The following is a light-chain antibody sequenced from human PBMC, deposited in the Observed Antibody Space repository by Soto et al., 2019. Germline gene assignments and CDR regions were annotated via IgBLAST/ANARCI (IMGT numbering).Light chain of an antibody. J-gene: IGKJ4*01. V-gene: IGKV1-39*01. CDR1: QTITNF. CDR2: AAS. Sequence: DIQMTQSPSSLSASVGDRVTITCRASQTITNFLNWYQQKPGKAPKVLIYAASSLQSGVPARFSGSGSGTDFTLTISSLRPEDFATYYCQQSHSTPLTFGGGTKVEIK. CDR3: QQSHSTPLT.